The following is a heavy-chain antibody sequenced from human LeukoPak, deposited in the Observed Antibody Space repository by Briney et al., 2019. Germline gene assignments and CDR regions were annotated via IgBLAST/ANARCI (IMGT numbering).Heavy chain of an antibody. J-gene: IGHJ4*02. D-gene: IGHD3-22*01. V-gene: IGHV4-39*01. Sequence: PSETLSLTCTVSGGSISSSSYYWGWIRQPPGKGLEWIGSIYYSGSTYYNPSLKSRVTISVDTSKNQFSLKLSSVTAADTAVYYCARPTYKYYYDSTFIDYWGQGTLVTVSS. CDR2: IYYSGST. CDR1: GGSISSSSYY. CDR3: ARPTYKYYYDSTFIDY.